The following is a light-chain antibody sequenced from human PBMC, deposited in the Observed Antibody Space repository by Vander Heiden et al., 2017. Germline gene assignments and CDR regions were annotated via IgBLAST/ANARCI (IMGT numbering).Light chain of an antibody. CDR2: GAS. V-gene: IGKV3-20*01. CDR3: QQYGNSPIT. Sequence: IVLTQPPGTLSFSPGESATLPCRASQSVGSSYLAWYQQKPGQAPRLLIYGASSRATGIPDRFSGSGSGTDFTLTISRLEPEDFAVYYCQQYGNSPITFGQGTRLEIK. J-gene: IGKJ5*01. CDR1: QSVGSSY.